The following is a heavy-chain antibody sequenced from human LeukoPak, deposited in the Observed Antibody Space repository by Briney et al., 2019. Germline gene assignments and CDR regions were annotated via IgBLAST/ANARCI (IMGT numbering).Heavy chain of an antibody. CDR2: IYHSGST. CDR1: GYSISSGYY. CDR3: ARGGRITIFGVVRRAFDI. Sequence: PSETLSLTCTVSGYSISSGYYWGWIRQPPGKGLEWIGSIYHSGSTYYNPSLKSRVTISVDTSKNQFSLKLSSVTAADTAVYYCARGGRITIFGVVRRAFDIWGQGTMVTVSS. D-gene: IGHD3-3*01. V-gene: IGHV4-38-2*02. J-gene: IGHJ3*02.